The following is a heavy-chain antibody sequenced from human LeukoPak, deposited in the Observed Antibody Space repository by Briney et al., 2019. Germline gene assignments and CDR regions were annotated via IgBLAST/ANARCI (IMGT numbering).Heavy chain of an antibody. CDR1: GGTFSSYA. CDR2: IIPIFGTA. J-gene: IGHJ6*04. Sequence: SVKVSCKASGGTFSSYAISWVRQAPGQGLEWMGGIIPIFGTANYAQKFQGRVTITADKSTSTAYMELSSLRSEDTAVFYCATRSAGGYQLLSSYYYYGMDVWGKGTTVTVSS. D-gene: IGHD2-2*01. CDR3: ATRSAGGYQLLSSYYYYGMDV. V-gene: IGHV1-69*06.